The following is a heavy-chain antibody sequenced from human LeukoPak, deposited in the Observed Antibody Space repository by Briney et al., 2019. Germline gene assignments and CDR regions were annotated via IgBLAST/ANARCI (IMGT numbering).Heavy chain of an antibody. D-gene: IGHD6-19*01. CDR2: IWYDGSNK. J-gene: IGHJ6*02. CDR1: GFTFSSYA. V-gene: IGHV3-33*08. CDR3: ARGESGWYYYYYGMDV. Sequence: GGSLRLSCAASGFTFSSYAMHWVRQAPGKGLEWVAVIWYDGSNKYYADSVKGRFTISRDNSKNTLYLRMNSLRAEDTAVYYCARGESGWYYYYYGMDVWGQGTTVTVSS.